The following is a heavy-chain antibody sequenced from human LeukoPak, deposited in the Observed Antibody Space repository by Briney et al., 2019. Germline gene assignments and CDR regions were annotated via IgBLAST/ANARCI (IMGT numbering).Heavy chain of an antibody. CDR2: INGDGSST. V-gene: IGHV3-74*01. CDR1: GITFSGYW. D-gene: IGHD2-15*01. Sequence: PGGSLRLSCAASGITFSGYWMHWVRQAPGKGLVWVSRINGDGSSTSYADSVKGRFTISRDNAKNTLYLQMNSLGAEDTAVYYCARATNCSSGTCYKDYWGQGTLVTVSS. CDR3: ARATNCSSGTCYKDY. J-gene: IGHJ4*02.